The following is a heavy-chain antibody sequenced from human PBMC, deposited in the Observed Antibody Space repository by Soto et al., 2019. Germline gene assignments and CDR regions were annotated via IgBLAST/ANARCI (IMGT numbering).Heavy chain of an antibody. CDR3: ARVTSSGDWYFDL. J-gene: IGHJ2*01. V-gene: IGHV3-23*01. D-gene: IGHD2-21*02. CDR1: GFSFHEYT. Sequence: GGSLRLSCAASGFSFHEYTMNWVRQAPGKGLEWVSGIYGVASGIYYADSVKGRFTISRDNSRNTVYPQMNNLRAEDTAVYYCARVTSSGDWYFDLWGRGTLVTVSS. CDR2: IYGVASGI.